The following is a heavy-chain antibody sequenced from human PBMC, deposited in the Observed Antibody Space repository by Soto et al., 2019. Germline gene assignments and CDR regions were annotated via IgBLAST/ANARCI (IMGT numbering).Heavy chain of an antibody. D-gene: IGHD2-2*01. CDR3: ARGYCSSTSCLFYYYYGMDV. CDR2: IYYSGST. J-gene: IGHJ6*02. Sequence: QVQLQESGPGLVKPSETLSLTCTVSGGSVSSGSYYWSWIRQPPGKGLEWIGCIYYSGSTNYNPSLKGRVTISVDTSKNQFSLKLSSVTAADTAVYYCARGYCSSTSCLFYYYYGMDVWGQGTTVTVSS. V-gene: IGHV4-61*01. CDR1: GGSVSSGSYY.